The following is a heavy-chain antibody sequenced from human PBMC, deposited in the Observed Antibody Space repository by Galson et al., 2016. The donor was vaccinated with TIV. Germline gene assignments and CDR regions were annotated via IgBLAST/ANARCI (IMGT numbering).Heavy chain of an antibody. D-gene: IGHD6-13*01. Sequence: SVKVSCKASGYTFTNDHIHWVRQVSGQGPEWVGWMNPDNAKTGFAQKFQGRVAMTRNTSVSTVYMELGMLTSEDTAVYYCARLVSRSWYADWFDPWGQGTLGTVSS. CDR3: ARLVSRSWYADWFDP. CDR1: GYTFTNDH. V-gene: IGHV1-8*01. CDR2: MNPDNAKT. J-gene: IGHJ5*02.